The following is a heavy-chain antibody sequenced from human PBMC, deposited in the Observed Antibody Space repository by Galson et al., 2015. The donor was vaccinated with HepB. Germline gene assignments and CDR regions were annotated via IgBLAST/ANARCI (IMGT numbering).Heavy chain of an antibody. CDR1: GYTFTSYY. CDR2: INPSGGST. Sequence: SVKVSCKASGYTFTSYYMHWVRQAPGQGLEWMGIINPSGGSTSYAQKFQGRVTMTRDTSTSTVYMELSSLRSEDTAVYYCAREERYMGWDSSSWYYYYYYYMDVWGKGTTVTVSS. V-gene: IGHV1-46*01. J-gene: IGHJ6*03. D-gene: IGHD6-13*01. CDR3: AREERYMGWDSSSWYYYYYYYMDV.